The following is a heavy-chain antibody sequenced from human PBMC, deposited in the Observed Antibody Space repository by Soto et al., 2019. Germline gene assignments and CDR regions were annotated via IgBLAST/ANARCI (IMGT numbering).Heavy chain of an antibody. Sequence: QVQLVQSGADVQKPGASVKVSCKASGYTFTSYAIHWVRQAPGQRLEWMGWINTANGNTKYSQNFQGRGTITRDTSENTAYIELSSLRSEDTAVYYCAREGSPGYSYLDYWGQGTLVTVSS. CDR2: INTANGNT. D-gene: IGHD3-9*01. CDR3: AREGSPGYSYLDY. V-gene: IGHV1-3*04. J-gene: IGHJ4*02. CDR1: GYTFTSYA.